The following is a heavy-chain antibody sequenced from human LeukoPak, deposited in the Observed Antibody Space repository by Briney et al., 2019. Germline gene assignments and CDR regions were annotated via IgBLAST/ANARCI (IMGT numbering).Heavy chain of an antibody. CDR1: GFIFSTYG. J-gene: IGHJ4*02. Sequence: GGSLRLSCAASGFIFSTYGMHWVRQAPGKGLEWVAFIRYDGNNNYYADSVKGRFTVSRDNSENTMYLQMNSLRAEDTAVYYCAKYGRSYYGYYFDYWGQGTLVTVSS. CDR3: AKYGRSYYGYYFDY. CDR2: IRYDGNNN. D-gene: IGHD1-26*01. V-gene: IGHV3-30*02.